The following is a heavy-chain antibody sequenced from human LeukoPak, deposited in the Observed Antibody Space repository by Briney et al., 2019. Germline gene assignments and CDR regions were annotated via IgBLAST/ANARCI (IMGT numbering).Heavy chain of an antibody. V-gene: IGHV4-38-2*01. J-gene: IGHJ4*02. CDR2: LYHSDSA. D-gene: IGHD3-16*01. Sequence: PSETLSLTCAVSGYSISNGYYWVWIRQPPGRGLEWIGSLYHSDSAYYNTSLRSRVSMSVDTSKNQFSLTLSFVTAADTAVYYCARTVRTGGYYFDYWGQGTLVTVSS. CDR1: GYSISNGYY. CDR3: ARTVRTGGYYFDY.